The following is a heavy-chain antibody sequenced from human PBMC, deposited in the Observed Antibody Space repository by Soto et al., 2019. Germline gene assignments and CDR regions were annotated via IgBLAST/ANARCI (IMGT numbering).Heavy chain of an antibody. V-gene: IGHV1-18*01. CDR2: ISGYNGNT. CDR1: GYTFSNYG. CDR3: ARDSSGRSKGLDY. J-gene: IGHJ4*02. Sequence: QVQLVQSGAEVKKPGASVKVSCKASGYTFSNYGISWVRQAPGHGLEWMGWISGYNGNTNYAQKLQGRVTMTTDTSTSTASLELRSLRSDDTAVYYCARDSSGRSKGLDYWGQGTLVTVSS. D-gene: IGHD6-19*01.